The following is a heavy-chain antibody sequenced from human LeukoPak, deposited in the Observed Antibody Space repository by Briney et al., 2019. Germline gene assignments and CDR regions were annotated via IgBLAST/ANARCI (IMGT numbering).Heavy chain of an antibody. CDR2: IYYSGST. CDR1: GGSISSYY. CDR3: ARGGDYPVVFDY. V-gene: IGHV4-59*01. J-gene: IGHJ4*02. Sequence: SETLSLTCTVSGGSISSYYWSWIRQPPGKGLEWIGYIYYSGSTNYNPSLKSRVTISVDTSKNQFSLKLSSVTAADTAVYYCARGGDYPVVFDYWGQGTLVTVSS. D-gene: IGHD4-17*01.